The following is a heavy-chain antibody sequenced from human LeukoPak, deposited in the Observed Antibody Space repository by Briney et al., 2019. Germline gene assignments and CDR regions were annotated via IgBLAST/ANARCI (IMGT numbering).Heavy chain of an antibody. CDR1: GGSIASSSCY. V-gene: IGHV4-39*01. CDR2: IYYSGSS. CDR3: ARHLGYCSSTSCNYYYYGMDV. Sequence: SETLSLTCTVSGGSIASSSCYWGWTRQPPGKGLEWIGSIYYSGSSCYNPSLKSLVTISVDTSKNQFSLKLSSVTAADTAVYYCARHLGYCSSTSCNYYYYGMDVWGQGTKVTVCS. J-gene: IGHJ6*01. D-gene: IGHD2-2*01.